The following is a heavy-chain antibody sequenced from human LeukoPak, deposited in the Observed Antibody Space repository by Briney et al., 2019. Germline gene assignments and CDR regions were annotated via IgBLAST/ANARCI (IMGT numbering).Heavy chain of an antibody. CDR1: GFTFSSYG. CDR3: AKGQKLLGEGYFDY. J-gene: IGHJ4*02. CDR2: ISYDGSNK. D-gene: IGHD3-16*01. V-gene: IGHV3-30*18. Sequence: GRSLRLSCAASGFTFSSYGMHWVRQAPGKGLEWVAVISYDGSNKYYADSVKGRFTISRDNSKNTLYLQMNSLRAEDTAVYYCAKGQKLLGEGYFDYWGQGTLVTVSS.